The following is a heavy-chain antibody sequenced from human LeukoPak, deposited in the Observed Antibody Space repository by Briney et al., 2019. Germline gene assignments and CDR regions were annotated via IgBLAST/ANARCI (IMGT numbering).Heavy chain of an antibody. CDR1: GGSISSGSYY. CDR2: IYYSGST. Sequence: SETLSLTCTVSGGSISSGSYYWSWIRQPAGKGLEWIGYIYYSGSTNYNPSLKSRVTISVDTSKNQFSLKLSSVTAADTAVYYCARTGGDYDSSGYFHSPFDYWGQGTLVTVSS. CDR3: ARTGGDYDSSGYFHSPFDY. D-gene: IGHD3-22*01. J-gene: IGHJ4*02. V-gene: IGHV4-61*10.